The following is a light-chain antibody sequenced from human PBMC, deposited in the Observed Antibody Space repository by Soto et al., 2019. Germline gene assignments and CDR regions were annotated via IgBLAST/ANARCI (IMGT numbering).Light chain of an antibody. J-gene: IGLJ2*01. CDR2: SDN. CDR1: SSNIGSIT. V-gene: IGLV1-44*01. Sequence: QSVLTQPPSASGTPGQRVTISCSGSSSNIGSITVNWYQQLPGTAPKLLIYSDNHRPSAVPDRFSGSKSGTSASLAISGLQSEDEADYYCAAWDDNLHVVFGGGTKRPS. CDR3: AAWDDNLHVV.